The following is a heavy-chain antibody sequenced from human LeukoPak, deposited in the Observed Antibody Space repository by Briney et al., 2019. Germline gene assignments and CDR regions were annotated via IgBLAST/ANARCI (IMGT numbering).Heavy chain of an antibody. J-gene: IGHJ5*02. CDR2: ISGSGGST. CDR1: EFTFNTYW. Sequence: GGSLRLSCAASEFTFNTYWMSWVRQAPGKGLEWVSAISGSGGSTYYADSVKGRFTISRDNSKNTLYLQMNSLRAEDTAVYYCAKAPYRYCSSTSCYNWFDPWGQGTLVTVSS. D-gene: IGHD2-2*01. V-gene: IGHV3-23*01. CDR3: AKAPYRYCSSTSCYNWFDP.